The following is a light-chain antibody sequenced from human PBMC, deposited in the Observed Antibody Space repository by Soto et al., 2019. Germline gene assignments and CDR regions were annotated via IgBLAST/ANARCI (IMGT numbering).Light chain of an antibody. Sequence: DIQMTQSPSTLSASVGDRVTITCRASQSISSWLAWYHQKPGKAPKLLIYDASSLESVVPSRFSGSGSGTEFTLTISSLKPDDFATYSCQQYNSYLLTFGGGTKVEIK. V-gene: IGKV1-5*01. CDR2: DAS. CDR1: QSISSW. J-gene: IGKJ4*01. CDR3: QQYNSYLLT.